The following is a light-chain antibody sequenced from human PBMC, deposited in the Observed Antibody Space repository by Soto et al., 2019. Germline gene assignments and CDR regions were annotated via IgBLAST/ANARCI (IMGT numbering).Light chain of an antibody. J-gene: IGLJ1*01. CDR2: EVT. Sequence: QSALTQPASVSGSPRQSITISCTGTNSDVGSYNLVPWFQQHPGKAPKLVIYEVTKRPSGVSDHFSGSKSGNTASLTISGLQAEDEADYYCFSYAGDSVYVFGTGTKVTVL. CDR3: FSYAGDSVYV. CDR1: NSDVGSYNL. V-gene: IGLV2-23*02.